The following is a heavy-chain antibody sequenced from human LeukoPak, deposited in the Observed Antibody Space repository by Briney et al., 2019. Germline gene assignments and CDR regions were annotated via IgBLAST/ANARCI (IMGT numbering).Heavy chain of an antibody. Sequence: GASVKVSCKASGYTFTSYHMHWVRQAPGQGLEIMGIINPSGGSTTCAQKFQGRVTMTRDTSTSTVYMELSSLRSEDTAVYYCAKLAAAGTAHYYFDYWGQGTLVTVSS. CDR1: GYTFTSYH. J-gene: IGHJ4*02. CDR2: INPSGGST. V-gene: IGHV1-46*01. CDR3: AKLAAAGTAHYYFDY. D-gene: IGHD6-13*01.